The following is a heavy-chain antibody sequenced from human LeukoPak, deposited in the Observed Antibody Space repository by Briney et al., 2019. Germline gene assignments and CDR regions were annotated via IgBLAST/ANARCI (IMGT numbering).Heavy chain of an antibody. V-gene: IGHV3-48*03. CDR2: ISSSGSTI. Sequence: PGGSLRLSCAASGFTFSSYEMNWARQAPGKGLEWVSYISSSGSTIYYADSVKGRFTISRDNAKNSLYLQMNSLRAEDTAVYYCARDQGGYCSDNWFDPWGQGTLVTVSS. D-gene: IGHD5-18*01. J-gene: IGHJ5*02. CDR1: GFTFSSYE. CDR3: ARDQGGYCSDNWFDP.